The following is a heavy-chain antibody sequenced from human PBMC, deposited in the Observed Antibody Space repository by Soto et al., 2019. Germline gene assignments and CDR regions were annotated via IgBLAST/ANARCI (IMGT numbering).Heavy chain of an antibody. Sequence: PGGSLRLSCAASGFTFSSYAMSWVRQAPGKGLEWVSAISGSGGSTYYADSVKGRFTISRDNSKNTLYLQMNSLRAEDTAVYYCAKPRARMMYSSGWYFFDYWGQGTLVTVSS. CDR1: GFTFSSYA. CDR2: ISGSGGST. J-gene: IGHJ4*02. V-gene: IGHV3-23*01. CDR3: AKPRARMMYSSGWYFFDY. D-gene: IGHD6-19*01.